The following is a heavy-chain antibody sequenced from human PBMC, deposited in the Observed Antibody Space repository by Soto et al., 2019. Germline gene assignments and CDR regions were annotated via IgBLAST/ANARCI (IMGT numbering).Heavy chain of an antibody. Sequence: SETLSLTCTVSGGSISSYYWSWIRQPPGKGLEWIGYIYYSGSTNYNPSLKSRVTISVDTSKNQFSLKLSSVTAADTAVYYCARSMDIVEYYYYYYGMDVWGQGTTVTVSS. J-gene: IGHJ6*02. D-gene: IGHD5-12*01. CDR3: ARSMDIVEYYYYYYGMDV. V-gene: IGHV4-59*08. CDR2: IYYSGST. CDR1: GGSISSYY.